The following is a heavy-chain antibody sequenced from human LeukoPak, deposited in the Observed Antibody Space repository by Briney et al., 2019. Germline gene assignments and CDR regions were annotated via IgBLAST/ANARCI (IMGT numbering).Heavy chain of an antibody. V-gene: IGHV1-69*13. Sequence: SVKVSCKASGGTFSSYAISWVRQAPGQGLEWMGGIIPIFGSANFAQKFQGRVTITADESTSTAYMELSSLRSEDTAVYYCARGESSRWSSPVSTTHFYSTMDVWGQGTTVTVSS. CDR2: IIPIFGSA. CDR1: GGTFSSYA. CDR3: ARGESSRWSSPVSTTHFYSTMDV. D-gene: IGHD6-13*01. J-gene: IGHJ6*02.